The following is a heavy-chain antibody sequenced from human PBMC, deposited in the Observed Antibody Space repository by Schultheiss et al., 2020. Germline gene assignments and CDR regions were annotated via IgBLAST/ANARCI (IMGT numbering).Heavy chain of an antibody. D-gene: IGHD1-26*01. CDR3: AKGRSGSYLGY. CDR1: GFTFSNAW. V-gene: IGHV3-23*01. Sequence: GGSLRLSCAASGFTFSNAWMSWVRQAPGKGLEWVSAISGSGGSTYYADSVKGRFTISRDNSKNSLYLQMNSLRAEDTAVYYCAKGRSGSYLGYWGQGTLVTVSS. J-gene: IGHJ4*02. CDR2: ISGSGGST.